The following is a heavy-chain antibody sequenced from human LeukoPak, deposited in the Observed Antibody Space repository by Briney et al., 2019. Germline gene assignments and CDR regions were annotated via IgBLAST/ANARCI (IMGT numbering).Heavy chain of an antibody. J-gene: IGHJ4*02. V-gene: IGHV3-48*03. CDR1: GFTFSSYE. CDR3: ARLGIRNSDY. D-gene: IGHD1-14*01. CDR2: ISSSGSTI. Sequence: GGSLRLSCAASGFTFSSYEMNWVRQAPGKGLEWVSYISSSGSTIYYADSVKGRFTISRDNAKNSLHLQMNSLRAEDTAVYYCARLGIRNSDYWGQGTLVTVSS.